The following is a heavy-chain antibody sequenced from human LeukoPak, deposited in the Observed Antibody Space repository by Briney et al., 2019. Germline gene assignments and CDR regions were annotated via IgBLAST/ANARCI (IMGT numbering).Heavy chain of an antibody. D-gene: IGHD6-13*01. CDR2: MNPNSGNT. J-gene: IGHJ6*03. Sequence: ASVKVSCKASGYTFTSYDINWVRQATGQGLEWMGWMNPNSGNTGYAQKFQGRVTMTRNTSISTAYMELSGLRSEDTAVYYCARAPRSNPYSSSWYAYYYYMDVWGKGTTVTVSS. V-gene: IGHV1-8*01. CDR3: ARAPRSNPYSSSWYAYYYYMDV. CDR1: GYTFTSYD.